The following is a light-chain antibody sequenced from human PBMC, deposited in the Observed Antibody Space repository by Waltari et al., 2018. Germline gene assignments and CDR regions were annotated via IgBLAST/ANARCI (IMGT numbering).Light chain of an antibody. CDR3: QKYDRLPAT. J-gene: IGKJ1*01. CDR1: QSVRKY. CDR2: ETS. Sequence: EMVLTQSPGTLSSPPGERATLTCSASQSVRKYLAWYQPKPGQAPRLLIYETSIRATGIPDRFSGSGFGTDFSLTISSLDPEDFAVYFCQKYDRLPATFGQGTRVEIK. V-gene: IGKV3-20*01.